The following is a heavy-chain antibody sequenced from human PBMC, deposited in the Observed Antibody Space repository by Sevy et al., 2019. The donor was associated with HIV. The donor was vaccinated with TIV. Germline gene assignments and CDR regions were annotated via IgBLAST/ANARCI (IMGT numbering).Heavy chain of an antibody. CDR2: SGGSGGST. D-gene: IGHD1-26*01. V-gene: IGHV3-23*01. CDR1: GFIFSSYA. Sequence: GGSLRLSCAASGFIFSSYAMSWVRQSPGKGLEWSAGSGGSGGSTYYADSVKGRFTIPRDNFRKTQYVEMNSLRAEDTAVSYCRGVGGTTNFDYWGQGTLVTVSS. CDR3: RGVGGTTNFDY. J-gene: IGHJ4*02.